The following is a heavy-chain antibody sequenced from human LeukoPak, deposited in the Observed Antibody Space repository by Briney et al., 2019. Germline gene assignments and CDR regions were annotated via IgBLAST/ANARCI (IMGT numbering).Heavy chain of an antibody. CDR2: ISTYNGNT. Sequence: GASVKVSCKTSGYTFTTYGITWVRQAPGQGLEWMGWISTYNGNTKYAQKVQGRVTMTTDTSTSTVYMELRSLRSDDTAVYYCARASIAARPEPPDYWGQGTLVTVSS. D-gene: IGHD6-6*01. J-gene: IGHJ4*02. CDR3: ARASIAARPEPPDY. CDR1: GYTFTTYG. V-gene: IGHV1-18*01.